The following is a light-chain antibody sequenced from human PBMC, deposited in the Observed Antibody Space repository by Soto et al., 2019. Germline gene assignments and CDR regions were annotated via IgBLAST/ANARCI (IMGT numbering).Light chain of an antibody. CDR2: EVS. V-gene: IGLV2-23*02. J-gene: IGLJ3*02. CDR3: CSYAGSSTPHGV. Sequence: QSALTQPASVSGSPGQSITISCTGTSSDVGSYNLVSWYQQHPGKAPKLMIYEVSKRPSGVSNRFSGSKSGNTASLTISGLQAEDEADDYCCSYAGSSTPHGVFGGGTKLTVL. CDR1: SSDVGSYNL.